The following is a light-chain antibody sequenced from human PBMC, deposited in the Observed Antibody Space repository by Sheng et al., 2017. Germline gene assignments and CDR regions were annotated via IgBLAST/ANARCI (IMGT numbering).Light chain of an antibody. J-gene: IGKJ1*01. V-gene: IGKV3D-7*01. CDR3: QQDYNLPWT. Sequence: EIVLTQSPATLSLSPGGRATLSCWASQSVTSNYLSWYQQKPGQAPRLLIFAASTRATGIPARFSGSGSGTAFTXTISSLQPEDFAVYYCQQDYNLPWTFGQGTKVEIK. CDR1: QSVTSNY. CDR2: AAS.